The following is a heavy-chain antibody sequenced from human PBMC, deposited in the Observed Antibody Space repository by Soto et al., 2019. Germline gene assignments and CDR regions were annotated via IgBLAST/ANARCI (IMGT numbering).Heavy chain of an antibody. J-gene: IGHJ5*02. V-gene: IGHV2-5*02. CDR3: AHRAGGYSSGFNWFDP. CDR2: ISGDDDK. D-gene: IGHD5-18*01. CDR1: GFSLSTSAVA. Sequence: QITLKESGPTLVQPTQTLTLTCTFSGFSLSTSAVAVGWIRQPPGKALEWLALISGDDDKRYSPSLKSRLTITKDTSRNQVVLTMANMNPVDTATYFCAHRAGGYSSGFNWFDPWGQGILVTVSS.